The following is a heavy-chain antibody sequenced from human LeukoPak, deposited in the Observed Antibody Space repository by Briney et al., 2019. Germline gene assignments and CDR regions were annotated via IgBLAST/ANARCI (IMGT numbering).Heavy chain of an antibody. V-gene: IGHV3-33*03. CDR2: IWYDGSNK. D-gene: IGHD5-12*01. J-gene: IGHJ6*02. CDR1: GFTFSSYG. Sequence: GGSLRLSCAASGFTFSSYGMHWVRQAPGKGLEWVAVIWYDGSNKYYADSVKGRFTISRDNAKNSLYLQMNSLRGEDTAVYYCATSLGRGYSGMDVWGQGTTVTVSS. CDR3: ATSLGRGYSGMDV.